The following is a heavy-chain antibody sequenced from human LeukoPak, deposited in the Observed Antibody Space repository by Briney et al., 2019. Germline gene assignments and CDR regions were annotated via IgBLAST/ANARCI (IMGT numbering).Heavy chain of an antibody. CDR3: AKGSGINHYHWIDP. J-gene: IGHJ5*02. D-gene: IGHD1-14*01. Sequence: GGSLRLSCVASGFTFSSYAMNWVRQAPGKGLEWVSVVSVSGENTYFADSVKGRFTISRDNSKNTLYLQMDSLRAEDTALYYCAKGSGINHYHWIDPWGQGTLVTVSS. CDR2: VSVSGENT. V-gene: IGHV3-23*01. CDR1: GFTFSSYA.